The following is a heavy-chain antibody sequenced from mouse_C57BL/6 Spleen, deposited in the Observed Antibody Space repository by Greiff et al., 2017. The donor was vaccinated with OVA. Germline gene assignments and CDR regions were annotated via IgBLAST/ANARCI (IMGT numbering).Heavy chain of an antibody. J-gene: IGHJ2*01. Sequence: QVQLQQPGAELVRPGSSVKLSCKASGYTFTSYWMDWVKQRPGQGLEWIGNIYPSDSETHYNQKFKDKATLTVDKSSITAYMQLSSLTSEDSAVYYCARGDVYFDYWGQGTTLTVSS. CDR2: IYPSDSET. D-gene: IGHD3-3*01. CDR3: ARGDVYFDY. CDR1: GYTFTSYW. V-gene: IGHV1-61*01.